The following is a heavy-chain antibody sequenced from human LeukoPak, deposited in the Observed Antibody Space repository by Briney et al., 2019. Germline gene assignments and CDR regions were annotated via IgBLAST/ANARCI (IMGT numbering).Heavy chain of an antibody. CDR1: GYTFTSYY. CDR2: INPSGGST. J-gene: IGHJ4*02. V-gene: IGHV1-46*01. CDR3: ARDDYERKGQPRKYYFDY. Sequence: ASVKVSCKASGYTFTSYYMHWLRQAPGQGLEWMGIINPSGGSTSYAQKFQGRVTMTRDTSTSTVYMELSSLRSEDTAVYYCARDDYERKGQPRKYYFDYWGQGTLVTVSS. D-gene: IGHD4-17*01.